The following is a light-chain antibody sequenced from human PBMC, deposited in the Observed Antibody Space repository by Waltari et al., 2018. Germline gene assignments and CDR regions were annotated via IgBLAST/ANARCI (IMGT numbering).Light chain of an antibody. CDR3: NSYTVSSAVI. Sequence: QSALTQPASVSGSPGQSITISCTGTSSDIGVYNHVSWYQQHPGKAPKRILYDVAYRPSGVSDRFSGSKSGNTASLTISGLQAEDEADYYCNSYTVSSAVIFGGGTRLTVL. CDR2: DVA. J-gene: IGLJ2*01. V-gene: IGLV2-14*03. CDR1: SSDIGVYNH.